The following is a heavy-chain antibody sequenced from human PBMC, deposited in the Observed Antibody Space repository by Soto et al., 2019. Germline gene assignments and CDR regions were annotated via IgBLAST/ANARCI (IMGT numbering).Heavy chain of an antibody. Sequence: QVQLVQSGAEVKKPGSSVKVSCKASGGTFSSYAISWVRQAPGQGLEWMGGIIPIFGTANYAQKFQGRVTITADESTXXAXMXXSSLKSEDTAVYYCAREAPYYYDSSGYYVFDAFDIWGQGTMVTVST. CDR1: GGTFSSYA. CDR3: AREAPYYYDSSGYYVFDAFDI. V-gene: IGHV1-69*12. J-gene: IGHJ3*02. CDR2: IIPIFGTA. D-gene: IGHD3-22*01.